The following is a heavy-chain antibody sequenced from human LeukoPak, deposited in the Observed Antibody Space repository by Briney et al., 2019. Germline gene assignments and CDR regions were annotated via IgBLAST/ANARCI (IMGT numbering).Heavy chain of an antibody. J-gene: IGHJ5*02. V-gene: IGHV3-23*01. CDR1: GFTFSSYS. Sequence: GGSLRLSCAASGFTFSSYSMNWVRQAPGKGLEWVSAISGSGGSTYYADSVKGRFTISRDNSKNTLYLQMNSLRAEDTAVYYCAKVGNTYYDILTGSTLEWFDPWGQGTLVTVSS. CDR3: AKVGNTYYDILTGSTLEWFDP. CDR2: ISGSGGST. D-gene: IGHD3-9*01.